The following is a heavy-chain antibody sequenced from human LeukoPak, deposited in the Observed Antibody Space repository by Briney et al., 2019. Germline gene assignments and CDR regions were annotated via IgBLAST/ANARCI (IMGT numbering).Heavy chain of an antibody. CDR3: AKNSGSYSYYFDY. Sequence: PGGSLRLSCAASGFTFSSYGMHWVRQAPGKGLEWVAVISYDGSNKYYADSVKGRFTTSRDNSKNTLYLQMNSLRAEDTAVYYCAKNSGSYSYYFDYWGQGTLVTVSS. V-gene: IGHV3-30*18. CDR2: ISYDGSNK. D-gene: IGHD1-26*01. J-gene: IGHJ4*02. CDR1: GFTFSSYG.